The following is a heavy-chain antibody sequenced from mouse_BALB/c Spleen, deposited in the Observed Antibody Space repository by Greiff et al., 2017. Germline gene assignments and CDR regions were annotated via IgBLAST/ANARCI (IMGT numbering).Heavy chain of an antibody. D-gene: IGHD3-1*01. Sequence: VKLMESGAELVKPGASVKLSCKASGYTFTSYTMHWVKQRPGQGLEWIGYINPSSGYTNYNQKFKDKATLTADKSSSTAYMRLSSLTSEDSAVYYCARTRTHYYAMDYWGQGTSVTVSS. CDR3: ARTRTHYYAMDY. CDR2: INPSSGYT. CDR1: GYTFTSYT. V-gene: IGHV1S26*01. J-gene: IGHJ4*01.